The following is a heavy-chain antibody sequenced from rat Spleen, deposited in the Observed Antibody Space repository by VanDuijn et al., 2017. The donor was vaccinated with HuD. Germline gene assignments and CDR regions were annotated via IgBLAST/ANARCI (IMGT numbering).Heavy chain of an antibody. V-gene: IGHV5-29*01. Sequence: EVQLVESDGGLVQPGRSLKLSCAASGFTFTDFYMAWVRQAPTKGLEWVATISYDGSGTYYRDSVKGRFSISRDDAKSTLYLQMDSLRSEDTATYHCARAGYLRDWYFDFWGPGTVVTVSS. CDR2: ISYDGSGT. D-gene: IGHD2-2*01. CDR1: GFTFTDFY. CDR3: ARAGYLRDWYFDF. J-gene: IGHJ1*01.